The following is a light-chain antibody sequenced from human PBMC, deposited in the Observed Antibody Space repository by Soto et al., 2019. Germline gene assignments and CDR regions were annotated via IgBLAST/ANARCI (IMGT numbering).Light chain of an antibody. J-gene: IGLJ3*02. CDR1: SSNIGAGYD. CDR2: GNS. CDR3: PSYDSSLSGSWV. V-gene: IGLV1-40*01. Sequence: QSVLTQPPSVSGAPGQRVTISCTGSSSNIGAGYDVHWYQQLPGTAPKLLIYGNSNRPSGVPDRSSGSKSGTSASLAITGLQAEDESDYYFPSYDSSLSGSWVFGGGTKLTVL.